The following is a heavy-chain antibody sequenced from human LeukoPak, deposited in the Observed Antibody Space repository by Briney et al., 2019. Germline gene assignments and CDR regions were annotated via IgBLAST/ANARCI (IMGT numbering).Heavy chain of an antibody. D-gene: IGHD6-13*01. CDR2: INHSGST. Sequence: SETLSLTCAVYGGSFSGYYWSWIRQPPGKGLEWIGEINHSGSTNYNPSLKSRVTISVDTSKNQFSLKLSSVTAADTAVYYCARSVRYLSPPQLDYWGQGTLVTVSS. J-gene: IGHJ4*02. CDR1: GGSFSGYY. V-gene: IGHV4-34*01. CDR3: ARSVRYLSPPQLDY.